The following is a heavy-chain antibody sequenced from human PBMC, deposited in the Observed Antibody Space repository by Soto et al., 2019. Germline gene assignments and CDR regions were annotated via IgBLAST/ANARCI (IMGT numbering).Heavy chain of an antibody. D-gene: IGHD3-22*01. Sequence: QVQLVESGGGVVQPGRSLRLSCAASGFTFSSYGMHWVRQAPGKGLEWVAVIWYDGSNKYYADSVKGRFTISRDNSKNTLYLQMNSLRAEDTAVYYCARGATGRITMIVLFDYWGQGTLVTVSS. CDR2: IWYDGSNK. CDR1: GFTFSSYG. J-gene: IGHJ4*02. CDR3: ARGATGRITMIVLFDY. V-gene: IGHV3-33*01.